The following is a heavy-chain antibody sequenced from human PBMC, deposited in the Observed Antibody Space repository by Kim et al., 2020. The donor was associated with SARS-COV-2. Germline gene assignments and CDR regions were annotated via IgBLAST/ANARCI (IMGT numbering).Heavy chain of an antibody. CDR3: ARVGVIASSVPFDY. Sequence: SETLSLTCGVYGGSFSGYYWRWIRQTPGKGLEWIGEINQSGNTNYNPSLKSRVTISVDSSKNQISLKVNSVNAADTAVYYCARVGVIASSVPFDYWGQGTPVTVSS. D-gene: IGHD2-15*01. J-gene: IGHJ4*02. CDR2: INQSGNT. CDR1: GGSFSGYY. V-gene: IGHV4-34*01.